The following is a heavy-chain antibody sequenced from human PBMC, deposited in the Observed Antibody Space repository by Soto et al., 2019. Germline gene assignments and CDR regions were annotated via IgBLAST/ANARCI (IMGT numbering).Heavy chain of an antibody. CDR1: GFTVSSNY. CDR2: IYSGGST. CDR3: ARAPLTRYCSGGSCYSKAFDI. Sequence: GGSLRLSCAASGFTVSSNYMSWVRQAPGKGLEWVSVIYSGGSTYYADSVKGRITISRHNSKNTLYLQMNSLRAEDTAVYYCARAPLTRYCSGGSCYSKAFDIWGQGTMVTVSS. V-gene: IGHV3-66*01. J-gene: IGHJ3*02. D-gene: IGHD2-15*01.